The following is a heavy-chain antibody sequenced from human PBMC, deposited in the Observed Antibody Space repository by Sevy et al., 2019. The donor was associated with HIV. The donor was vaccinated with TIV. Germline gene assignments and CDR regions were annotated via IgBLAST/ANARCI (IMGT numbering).Heavy chain of an antibody. V-gene: IGHV3-72*01. CDR2: TRNKADGYTT. J-gene: IGHJ4*02. CDR1: GFTFSDHY. D-gene: IGHD6-13*01. Sequence: GGSLRLSCAASGFTFSDHYMEWVRQAPGKGLEWVGRTRNKADGYTTEYAASVKGRFTISRDDSENPLYLQMNSLKTEDTAVYYCSTHAGIAAAGRVFDYWGQRALVTVSS. CDR3: STHAGIAAAGRVFDY.